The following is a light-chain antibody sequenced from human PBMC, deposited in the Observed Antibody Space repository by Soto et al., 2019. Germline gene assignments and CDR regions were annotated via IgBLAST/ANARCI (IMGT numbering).Light chain of an antibody. CDR3: QKSYYAPLT. CDR1: QSIGRY. Sequence: DIKMTQSPSSLSASVGDRVTITCRASQSIGRYLNWYQQTPGRAPKFLISAASSLQSGVPSRFSGIGSGTDFTLTIRIQRPEDFATDYCQKSYYAPLTFGGGHKVEIK. V-gene: IGKV1-39*01. CDR2: AAS. J-gene: IGKJ4*01.